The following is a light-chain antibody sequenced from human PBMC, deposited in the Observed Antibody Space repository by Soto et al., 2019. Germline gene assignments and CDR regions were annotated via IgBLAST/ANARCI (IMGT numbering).Light chain of an antibody. Sequence: EIVLTQSPGTLSLSPGERATLSCRASQSVSSSYLAWYQQKPGQAPRLLIYGASSRATGIPDRFSGSGSGIDFTLTISRLEPEDFAVYYCHQYGSSPGLYTFGQGTKLEIK. CDR1: QSVSSSY. CDR2: GAS. CDR3: HQYGSSPGLYT. J-gene: IGKJ2*01. V-gene: IGKV3-20*01.